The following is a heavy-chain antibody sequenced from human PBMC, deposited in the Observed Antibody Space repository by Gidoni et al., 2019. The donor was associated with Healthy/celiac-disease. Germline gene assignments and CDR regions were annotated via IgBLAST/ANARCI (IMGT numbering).Heavy chain of an antibody. CDR3: ANLLHPRDFGVVIIPY. D-gene: IGHD3-3*01. CDR1: GFTFSSYA. V-gene: IGHV3-23*01. Sequence: EVQLLESGGGLVQPGGSLRLSCAASGFTFSSYAMSWVRQAPGKGLEWVSAISGSGGSTYYADSVKGRFTISRDNSKNTLYLQMNSLRAEDTAVYYCANLLHPRDFGVVIIPYWGQGTLVTVSS. J-gene: IGHJ4*02. CDR2: ISGSGGST.